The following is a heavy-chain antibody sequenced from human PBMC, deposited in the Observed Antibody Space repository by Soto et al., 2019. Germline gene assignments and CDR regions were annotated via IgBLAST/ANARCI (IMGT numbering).Heavy chain of an antibody. J-gene: IGHJ4*02. CDR1: GYTSASYD. CDR2: MNPNSGNT. D-gene: IGHD4-17*01. CDR3: ARIYGDYLLFAY. V-gene: IGHV1-8*01. Sequence: GASVKVSCTASGYTSASYDMNWLGQATGQGLQWMGWMNPNSGNTGYAQKFQGRVTMTRNTSISTAYMELSSLRSEDTAVYYCARIYGDYLLFAYWGQGTLVTVS.